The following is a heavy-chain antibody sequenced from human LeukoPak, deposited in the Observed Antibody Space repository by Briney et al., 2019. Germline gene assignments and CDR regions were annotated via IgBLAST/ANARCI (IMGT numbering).Heavy chain of an antibody. V-gene: IGHV4-59*01. J-gene: IGHJ4*02. CDR2: THHSGAT. CDR1: GVSITSNY. D-gene: IGHD5-18*01. CDR3: ARSSGHSYGDFDY. Sequence: SETLSLTCSVSGVSITSNYWSWIRQPPGKGLEWLGYTHHSGATSYNPSLKSRSTLSLDTSNNQFSLKLSSVTAADTAVYYCARSSGHSYGDFDYWGQGNLVTVSS.